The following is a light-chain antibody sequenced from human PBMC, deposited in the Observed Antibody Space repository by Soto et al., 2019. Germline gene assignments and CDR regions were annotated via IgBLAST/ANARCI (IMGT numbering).Light chain of an antibody. CDR1: QSVSRSY. Sequence: EIMLKQSPGTLSLSKGDRATLSCRASQSVSRSYLGCYQQKPGQAPRLLMYGASIRAAGVPDRFSGSGSGTEFTLTISRLEPEDFTVYYCHHYETFGQGTKVDI. V-gene: IGKV3-20*01. CDR3: HHYET. J-gene: IGKJ1*01. CDR2: GAS.